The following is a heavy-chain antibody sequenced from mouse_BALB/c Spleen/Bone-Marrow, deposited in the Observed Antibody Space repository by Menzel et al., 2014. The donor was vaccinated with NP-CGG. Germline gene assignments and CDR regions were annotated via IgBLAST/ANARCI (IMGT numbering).Heavy chain of an antibody. D-gene: IGHD2-4*01. V-gene: IGHV1-4*02. CDR1: GYIFTSYW. J-gene: IGHJ3*01. Sequence: VKLMEFWAELATPGASVEMSCKSSGYIFTSYWMYWVKQRPGQGLEWIGYINPNTGYTEYNQKFKDKTTLTAEKSTSTAYIQLSSLTAEDAAVYYGARDDITTCLAYWGQGTLVTVSA. CDR3: ARDDITTCLAY. CDR2: INPNTGYT.